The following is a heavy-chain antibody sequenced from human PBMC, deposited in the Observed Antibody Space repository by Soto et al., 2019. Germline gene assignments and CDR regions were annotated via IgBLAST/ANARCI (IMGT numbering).Heavy chain of an antibody. CDR1: GFTFSSYA. V-gene: IGHV3-30*18. CDR3: AKDRRPNYYYGMDV. Sequence: XXSLRLSCASSGFTFSSYAMRWVLQAPGKGLEWVAVISYDGSNKYYADSVKGRFTISRDNSKNTLYLQMNSLRAEDTAVYYCAKDRRPNYYYGMDVWGQGTTVTVSS. D-gene: IGHD6-25*01. J-gene: IGHJ6*02. CDR2: ISYDGSNK.